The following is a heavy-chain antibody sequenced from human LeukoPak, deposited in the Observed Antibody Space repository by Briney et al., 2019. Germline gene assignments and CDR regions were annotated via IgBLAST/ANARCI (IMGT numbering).Heavy chain of an antibody. J-gene: IGHJ3*02. CDR2: ISAYNGNT. Sequence: GASVKVSCKASGYTFTSYGISWVRQAPGQGLEWMGWISAYNGNTNYAQKLQGGVTMTTDTSTSTAYMELSSLRSEDTAVYYCARAGSRSGGWEALDIWGQGTMVTVSS. CDR3: ARAGSRSGGWEALDI. V-gene: IGHV1-18*01. CDR1: GYTFTSYG. D-gene: IGHD1-26*01.